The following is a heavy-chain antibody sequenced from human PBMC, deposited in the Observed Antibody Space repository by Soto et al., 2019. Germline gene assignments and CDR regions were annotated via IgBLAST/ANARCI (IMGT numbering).Heavy chain of an antibody. Sequence: QVQLVESGGGVVQPGRSLRLSCAASGFTFGRYVIHWVRQAPGKGLEWVAAMSYDGGSQYYTDSVKGRFTISRDNSKNTLYLQMSSLRPEDTATYYCARVLVAVTINSAFDFWGQGTIVTVSS. J-gene: IGHJ3*01. CDR1: GFTFGRYV. CDR2: MSYDGGSQ. CDR3: ARVLVAVTINSAFDF. V-gene: IGHV3-30-3*01. D-gene: IGHD6-19*01.